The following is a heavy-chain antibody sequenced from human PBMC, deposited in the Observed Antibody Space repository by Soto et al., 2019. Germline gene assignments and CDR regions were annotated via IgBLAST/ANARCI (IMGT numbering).Heavy chain of an antibody. D-gene: IGHD6-19*01. CDR2: IYPGDSDT. CDR3: ARQQWVGRNYFYYGMDV. J-gene: IGHJ6*02. V-gene: IGHV5-51*01. Sequence: GESLNVSCKASGYSFSNYYIGWVRQMPGKGLEWMAIIYPGDSDTKYSPSFQGQVTISADKSINTAYLQWSSLTASDSGIYYCARQQWVGRNYFYYGMDVWGQGTTVTVSS. CDR1: GYSFSNYY.